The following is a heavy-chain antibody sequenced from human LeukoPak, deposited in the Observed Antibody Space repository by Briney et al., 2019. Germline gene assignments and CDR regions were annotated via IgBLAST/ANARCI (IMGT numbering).Heavy chain of an antibody. D-gene: IGHD2-15*01. Sequence: GGSLRLSCAASGFTVSSHAMNWVRQTPGKGLEWVSAISGSGGSTYYADSVKGRFSISRDKSKNTLVLQMNSLRAEDTAVYYCAKEDMGYIDYWGQGNLVTVSS. CDR3: AKEDMGYIDY. J-gene: IGHJ4*02. CDR1: GFTVSSHA. CDR2: ISGSGGST. V-gene: IGHV3-23*01.